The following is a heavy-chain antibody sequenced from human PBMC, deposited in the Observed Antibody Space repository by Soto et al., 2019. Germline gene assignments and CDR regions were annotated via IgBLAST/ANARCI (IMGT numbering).Heavy chain of an antibody. Sequence: QIQLVQSGGEVKKPGASVKVSCKSSGYNFISHSITWVLQAPGQGLEWMGRISAYNGNTNYAQKLKGIVTRTPDTSRNTAYMELRSLRSDDTAVYYCGRGAFCGGVPGCREMDVWGQGTTVTVSS. D-gene: IGHD2-21*01. V-gene: IGHV1-18*01. CDR2: ISAYNGNT. J-gene: IGHJ6*02. CDR1: GYNFISHS. CDR3: GRGAFCGGVPGCREMDV.